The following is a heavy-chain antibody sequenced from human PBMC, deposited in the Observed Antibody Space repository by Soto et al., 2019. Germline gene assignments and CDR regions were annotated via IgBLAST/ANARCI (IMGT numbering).Heavy chain of an antibody. D-gene: IGHD5-12*01. CDR1: GASIRSSVYY. CDR2: IYYSGST. CDR3: ARDGYSGYDSDYGMDV. Sequence: SETLSLTCTVSGASIRSSVYYWSWIRQPPGKGLEWIGYIYYSGSTYYNPSLKSRVTISVDTSKNQFSLKLSSVTAADAAVYYCARDGYSGYDSDYGMDVWGQGTTVTVSS. J-gene: IGHJ6*02. V-gene: IGHV4-30-4*01.